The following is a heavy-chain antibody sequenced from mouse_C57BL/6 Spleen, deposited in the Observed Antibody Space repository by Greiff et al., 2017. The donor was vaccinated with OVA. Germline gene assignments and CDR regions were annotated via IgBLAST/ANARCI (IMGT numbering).Heavy chain of an antibody. Sequence: EVQLVESEGGLVQPGSSMKLSCTASGFTFSDYYMAWVRQVPEKGLEWVANINYDGSSTYYLDSLKSRFIISRDNAKNILYLQMSSLKSEDTATYYCAAIYYGLDYWGQGTTLTVSS. CDR2: INYDGSST. D-gene: IGHD2-1*01. CDR3: AAIYYGLDY. V-gene: IGHV5-16*01. J-gene: IGHJ2*01. CDR1: GFTFSDYY.